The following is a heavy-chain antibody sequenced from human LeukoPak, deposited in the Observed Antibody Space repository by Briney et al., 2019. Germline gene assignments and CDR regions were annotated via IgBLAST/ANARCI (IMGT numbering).Heavy chain of an antibody. D-gene: IGHD3-10*01. CDR3: ATLWFGEYPFDY. CDR1: GGTFSSYA. CDR2: IIPIFGTA. Sequence: SVKVSCKASGGTFSSYAISWVRQAPGQGLGWMGGIIPIFGTANYAQKFQGRGTITADKSTSTAYMELSSLRSEDTAVYYCATLWFGEYPFDYWGQGTLVTVSS. V-gene: IGHV1-69*06. J-gene: IGHJ4*02.